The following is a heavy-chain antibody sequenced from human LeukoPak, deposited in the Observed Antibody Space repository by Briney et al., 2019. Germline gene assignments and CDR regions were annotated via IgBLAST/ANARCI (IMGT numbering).Heavy chain of an antibody. V-gene: IGHV4-4*07. Sequence: SETLSLTCTVSGGSISSYYWSWIRQPAGKGLEWIWRIYTSGSTNYNPSLKSRVTISVDKSKNQFSLKLSSVTAADTAVYYCARDVGADVWGMFYFDYWGQGTLVTVSS. CDR1: GGSISSYY. J-gene: IGHJ4*02. D-gene: IGHD3-16*01. CDR3: ARDVGADVWGMFYFDY. CDR2: IYTSGST.